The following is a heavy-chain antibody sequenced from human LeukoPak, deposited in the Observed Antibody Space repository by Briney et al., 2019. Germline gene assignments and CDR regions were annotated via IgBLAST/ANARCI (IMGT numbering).Heavy chain of an antibody. D-gene: IGHD6-13*01. CDR2: IYSGGST. CDR3: AREIRGYSSSWYDYFDY. J-gene: IGHJ4*02. V-gene: IGHV3-53*01. Sequence: PGGSLRLSCAASGFTVSSNYMSWVRQAPGKGLEWGSVIYSGGSTYYADSVKGRFTISRDNSKNTLYLQMNRLRAEDTAVYYCAREIRGYSSSWYDYFDYWGQGTLVTVSS. CDR1: GFTVSSNY.